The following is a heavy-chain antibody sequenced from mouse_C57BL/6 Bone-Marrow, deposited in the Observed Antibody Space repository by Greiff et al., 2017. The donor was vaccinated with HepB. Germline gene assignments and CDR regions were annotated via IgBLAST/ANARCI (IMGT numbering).Heavy chain of an antibody. CDR3: ARRGLYYYSSSIYAMDY. CDR2: IYPGNGDT. CDR1: GYTFTSYN. V-gene: IGHV1-12*01. D-gene: IGHD1-1*01. Sequence: LQQSGAELVRPGASVKMSCKASGYTFTSYNMHWVKQPPRQGLEWIGAIYPGNGDTSYNQKLKGKATLTVDKSSSTAYMQLSSLTSEDSAVYFCARRGLYYYSSSIYAMDYWGQGTSVTVSS. J-gene: IGHJ4*01.